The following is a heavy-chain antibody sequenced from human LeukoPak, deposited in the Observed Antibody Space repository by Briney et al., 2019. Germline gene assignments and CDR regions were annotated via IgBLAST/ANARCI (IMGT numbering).Heavy chain of an antibody. D-gene: IGHD2/OR15-2a*01. V-gene: IGHV3-23*01. CDR2: VSGGGRHK. Sequence: GGSLRLSCVASGFTFSTFAMSWVRQAPGKGLEWVSSVSGGGRHKYYPDSVKGRFTISRDNSKNTLYLQLGSLTTVDTAVYYCAKVRFGTEWYSSDAFALWGQGTLVTVAS. J-gene: IGHJ3*01. CDR1: GFTFSTFA. CDR3: AKVRFGTEWYSSDAFAL.